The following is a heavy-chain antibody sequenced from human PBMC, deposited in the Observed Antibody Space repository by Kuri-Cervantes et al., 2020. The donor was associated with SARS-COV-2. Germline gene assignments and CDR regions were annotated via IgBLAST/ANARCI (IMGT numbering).Heavy chain of an antibody. CDR1: GGSFSGYY. D-gene: IGHD6-19*01. J-gene: IGHJ4*02. CDR2: INHSGST. Sequence: GSLRLSCAVYGGSFSGYYWSWIRQPPGKGLEWIGEINHSGSTNYNPSLKSRVTISVDTSKNQFSLKLSSVTAADTAVYYCARHLFAGIAVAGTWFDYWGQGTLVTVSS. V-gene: IGHV4-34*01. CDR3: ARHLFAGIAVAGTWFDY.